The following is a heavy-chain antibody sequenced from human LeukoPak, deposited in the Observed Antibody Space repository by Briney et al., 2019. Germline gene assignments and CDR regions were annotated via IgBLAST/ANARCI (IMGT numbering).Heavy chain of an antibody. J-gene: IGHJ5*02. CDR1: GFTFSSYA. D-gene: IGHD1-26*01. V-gene: IGHV3-23*01. CDR2: INGSGGST. CDR3: AKKYSTGLDP. Sequence: GSLRLSCAASGFTFSSYAMSWVRQAPGKGLEWVSDINGSGGSTYYADSVKGRFTISRDSSKNTLYLRMNSLRAEDTAVYYCAKKYSTGLDPWGQGTLVTVSS.